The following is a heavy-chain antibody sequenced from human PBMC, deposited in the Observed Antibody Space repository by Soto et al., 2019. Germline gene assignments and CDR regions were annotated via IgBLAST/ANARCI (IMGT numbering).Heavy chain of an antibody. D-gene: IGHD1-26*01. CDR3: ARLDTAKVGATRTFDY. CDR1: GVSFSGYY. Sequence: PSETLSLTCAVSGVSFSGYYWSWIRQPPGKGLEWIGEINHSGSTNYNPSLKSRVTISIDTSKNQFSLKLSSVTAADTAVYYCARLDTAKVGATRTFDYWGQGTLVTVSS. CDR2: INHSGST. J-gene: IGHJ4*02. V-gene: IGHV4-34*01.